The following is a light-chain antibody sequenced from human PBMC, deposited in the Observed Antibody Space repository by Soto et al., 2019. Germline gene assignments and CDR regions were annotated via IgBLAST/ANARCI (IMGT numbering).Light chain of an antibody. V-gene: IGLV2-14*03. CDR1: HNDIGTYDY. CDR2: GAT. J-gene: IGLJ1*01. Sequence: QSALTQPTSVSGSPGQSITISCTGNHNDIGTYDYVSWYQQRPGRAPRLLIYGATTRPSGISDRFSASKSGLTAPLTISGLQPEDEADYYCSSFTSDRIYVFGPGTKVTVL. CDR3: SSFTSDRIYV.